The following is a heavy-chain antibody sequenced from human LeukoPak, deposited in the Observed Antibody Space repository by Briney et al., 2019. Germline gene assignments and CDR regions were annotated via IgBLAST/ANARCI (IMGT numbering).Heavy chain of an antibody. CDR1: GYTFTSYD. CDR2: IIPIFGTA. Sequence: SVKVSCKASGYTFTSYDINWVRQAPGQGLEWMGGIIPIFGTANYAQKFQGRVTITADESTSTAYMELSSLRSEDTAVYYCARPSDFWSGYSPPLDYWGQGTLVTVSS. CDR3: ARPSDFWSGYSPPLDY. V-gene: IGHV1-69*13. J-gene: IGHJ4*02. D-gene: IGHD3-3*01.